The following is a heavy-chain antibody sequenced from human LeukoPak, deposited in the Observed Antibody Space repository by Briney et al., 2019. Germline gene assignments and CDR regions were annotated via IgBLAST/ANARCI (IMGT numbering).Heavy chain of an antibody. J-gene: IGHJ5*02. CDR3: ARGSKTYYYDSSGPYNWFDP. CDR1: GFTVSSSY. CDR2: IFSCGST. Sequence: GGSLRLSCAASGFTVSSSYMSWVRQAPGKGLEWVSVIFSCGSTYYADSVKGRFTISRDNSKNTLYLQMNGLRAEDTAVYYCARGSKTYYYDSSGPYNWFDPWGQGTLVTVSS. D-gene: IGHD3-22*01. V-gene: IGHV3-66*03.